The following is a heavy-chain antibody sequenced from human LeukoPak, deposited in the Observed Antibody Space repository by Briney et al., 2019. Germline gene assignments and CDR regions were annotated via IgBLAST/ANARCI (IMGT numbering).Heavy chain of an antibody. J-gene: IGHJ4*02. CDR2: IYPSGGST. Sequence: GASVKVSCKASGYTFISYYLHWVRPAPGQGGEWVGIIYPSGGSTSYAQKFQGRVTMTRDTSTSTVYMELSSLRSEDTAVYYCARDESMGDYGDYHFDYWGQGTLVTVSS. CDR1: GYTFISYY. CDR3: ARDESMGDYGDYHFDY. V-gene: IGHV1-46*01. D-gene: IGHD4-17*01.